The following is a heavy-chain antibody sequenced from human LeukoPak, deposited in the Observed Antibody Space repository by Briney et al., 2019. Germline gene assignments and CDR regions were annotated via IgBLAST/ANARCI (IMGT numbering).Heavy chain of an antibody. J-gene: IGHJ5*02. V-gene: IGHV6-1*01. D-gene: IGHD3-10*01. Sequence: SQTLSLTCAISGDSVSRNDAGWSWIRQSPSRGLEWLARTYYRSKWYKDDAGSVKGRIIINADTAKNQFSLQVSSVTAADTAVYSCARGSVRGEFDPWGQGTLVTVSS. CDR2: TYYRSKWYK. CDR3: ARGSVRGEFDP. CDR1: GDSVSRNDAG.